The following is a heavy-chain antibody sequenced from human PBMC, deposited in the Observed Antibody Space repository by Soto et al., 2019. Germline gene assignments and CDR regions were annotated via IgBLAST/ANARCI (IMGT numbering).Heavy chain of an antibody. Sequence: GGSLRLSCAASGFTFSSYAMSWVRQAPGKGLEWVSAISGSGGSTYYADSVKGRFTISRDNSKNTLYLQMNSLRAEDTAVYYCAKDTNLALYYYYVMYFCGQGTTVIVSS. D-gene: IGHD1-7*01. CDR2: ISGSGGST. V-gene: IGHV3-23*01. J-gene: IGHJ6*02. CDR3: AKDTNLALYYYYVMYF. CDR1: GFTFSSYA.